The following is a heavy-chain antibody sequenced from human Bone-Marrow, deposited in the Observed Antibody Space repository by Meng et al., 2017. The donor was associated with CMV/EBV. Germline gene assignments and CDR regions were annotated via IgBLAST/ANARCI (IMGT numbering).Heavy chain of an antibody. J-gene: IGHJ6*02. V-gene: IGHV4-34*01. CDR3: ARDKGLRFLEWSSAGMDV. D-gene: IGHD3-3*01. Sequence: LSCAVYGGSFSGYYWSWIRQPPGKGLEWIGEINHSGSTNYNPSLKSRVTISVDTSKNQFSLKLSSVTAADTAVYYCARDKGLRFLEWSSAGMDVWGQGTTVTVSS. CDR1: GGSFSGYY. CDR2: INHSGST.